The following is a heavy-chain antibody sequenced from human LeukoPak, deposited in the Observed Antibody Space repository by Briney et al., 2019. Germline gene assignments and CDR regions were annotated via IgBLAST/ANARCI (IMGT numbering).Heavy chain of an antibody. Sequence: GGSLRLSCVASGFTFSDYYMSWIRQAPGKGLEWVSYISSSGRTIYDADSVKGRFTISRDNAKNSLYLQMNSLRAEDTAMYYCARRVGDYSHPYDYWGQGTLVTVSS. J-gene: IGHJ4*02. CDR2: ISSSGRTI. V-gene: IGHV3-11*01. CDR1: GFTFSDYY. D-gene: IGHD3-22*01. CDR3: ARRVGDYSHPYDY.